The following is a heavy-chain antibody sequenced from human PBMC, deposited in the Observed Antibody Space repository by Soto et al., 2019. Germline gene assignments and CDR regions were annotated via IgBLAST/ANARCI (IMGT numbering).Heavy chain of an antibody. CDR1: GFSLSTSGVG. D-gene: IGHD3-16*01. V-gene: IGHV2-5*02. J-gene: IGHJ4*02. CDR2: IYWDDDK. CDR3: AHRRRGDGSISYLDY. Sequence: QITLKESGPTLVKPTQTLTLTCTFSGFSLSTSGVGVAWIRQPPGKALEWLAIIYWDDDKRYSPSLNSRLTLTKDTSKKQGVLTMTNVDPVDTATYDCAHRRRGDGSISYLDYWGQGTLVTVSS.